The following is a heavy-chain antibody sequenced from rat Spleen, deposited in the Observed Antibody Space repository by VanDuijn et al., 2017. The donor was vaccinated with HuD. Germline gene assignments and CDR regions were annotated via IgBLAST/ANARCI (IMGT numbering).Heavy chain of an antibody. J-gene: IGHJ4*01. Sequence: QVQLKESGPGLVQPSQTLSLTCTVSGFSLTSYHVSWVRQPPGKGLEWMGVIWTGGSTAYNSLLKSRLSISRDTSKSQVLLKMNSLQPEDTGTYYCARHLREASGVMDAWGQGVSVTVSS. CDR3: ARHLREASGVMDA. CDR1: GFSLTSYH. CDR2: IWTGGST. V-gene: IGHV2-43*01. D-gene: IGHD4-3*01.